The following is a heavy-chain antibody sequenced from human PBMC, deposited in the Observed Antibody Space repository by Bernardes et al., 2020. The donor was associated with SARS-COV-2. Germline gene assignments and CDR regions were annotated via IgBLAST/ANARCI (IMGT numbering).Heavy chain of an antibody. CDR2: VNHSGST. CDR1: GGSFNDYS. D-gene: IGHD3-22*01. V-gene: IGHV4-34*01. Sequence: ETLSLTCAVYGGSFNDYSWTWIRQAPGKGLEWIGEVNHSGSTKYNPSLRSRVTISLDTSKNQFSLKLSSVTAADTAVYYCARGASGVNMILVVIGFSYYFDYWGQGTLVTVSS. CDR3: ARGASGVNMILVVIGFSYYFDY. J-gene: IGHJ4*02.